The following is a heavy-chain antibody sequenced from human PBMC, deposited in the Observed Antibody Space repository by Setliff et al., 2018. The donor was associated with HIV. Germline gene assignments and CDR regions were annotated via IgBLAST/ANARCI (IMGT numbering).Heavy chain of an antibody. Sequence: GGSLRLSCAASGFTFSSYAMHWVRQAPGKGLEWVAVIWHDGSNTHYADSVKGRFTISRDNSRNTLYLYMSSLRPEDTAVYYCAKDSSPSWSPFDYWGQGTLVTVSS. CDR2: IWHDGSNT. J-gene: IGHJ4*02. CDR3: AKDSSPSWSPFDY. CDR1: GFTFSSYA. D-gene: IGHD6-13*01. V-gene: IGHV3-30*02.